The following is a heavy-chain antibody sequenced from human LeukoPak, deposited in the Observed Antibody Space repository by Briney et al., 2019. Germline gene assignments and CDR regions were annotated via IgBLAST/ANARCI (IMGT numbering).Heavy chain of an antibody. CDR3: ARTIRGY. Sequence: GGSLRLSCAASGFTFSNYWMSWVRQAPGKGLEWVANIKENGSEKYYVDSVKGRFTISRDNAKNSLYLQMNSLRAEDTAVYYCARTIRGYWGQGTLVTVSS. J-gene: IGHJ4*02. CDR1: GFTFSNYW. CDR2: IKENGSEK. D-gene: IGHD3-10*01. V-gene: IGHV3-7*02.